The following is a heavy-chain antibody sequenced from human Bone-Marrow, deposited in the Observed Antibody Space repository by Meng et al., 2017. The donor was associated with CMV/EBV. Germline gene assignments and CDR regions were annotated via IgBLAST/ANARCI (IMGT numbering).Heavy chain of an antibody. CDR3: ARYEGSSTSSTPYYFDY. CDR1: GFTFSSSW. Sequence: GESLKISCEASGFTFSSSWMHWVRQVPGKGLVWVSRIDSDGSTTDYADSVKGRFTIFRDNAKNSLYLQMNSLRAEDTAVYYCARYEGSSTSSTPYYFDYWGQGTLVTVSS. J-gene: IGHJ4*02. D-gene: IGHD2-2*01. CDR2: IDSDGSTT. V-gene: IGHV3-74*01.